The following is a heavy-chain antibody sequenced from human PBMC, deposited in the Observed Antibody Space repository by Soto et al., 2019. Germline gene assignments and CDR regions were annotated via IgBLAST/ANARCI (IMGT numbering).Heavy chain of an antibody. J-gene: IGHJ3*02. CDR2: ISSRGSTI. CDR3: AKIWSGFAFDI. V-gene: IGHV3-11*01. D-gene: IGHD3-3*01. CDR1: GFTFSDYY. Sequence: GGSLRLSCAASGFTFSDYYMSWIRQAPGKGLEWVSYISSRGSTIYYADSVKGRFTIPRDNAKNSLYLQMNSLRVEDTAVYYCAKIWSGFAFDIWGQGTMVTVSS.